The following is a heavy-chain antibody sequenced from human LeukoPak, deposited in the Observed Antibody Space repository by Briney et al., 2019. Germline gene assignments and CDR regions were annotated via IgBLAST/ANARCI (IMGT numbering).Heavy chain of an antibody. D-gene: IGHD1-1*01. CDR3: VRVKGTYFDF. CDR2: ISASGSNI. V-gene: IGHV3-48*01. Sequence: PGGSLRLSCAASGFPFSSYSMNWVRQAPGKGLEWVSYISASGSNIYYLDAAKGRFTVSRDNAMNSLFLQMNRPGVEDTAIYYSVRVKGTYFDFWGQGTLVTVSS. CDR1: GFPFSSYS. J-gene: IGHJ4*02.